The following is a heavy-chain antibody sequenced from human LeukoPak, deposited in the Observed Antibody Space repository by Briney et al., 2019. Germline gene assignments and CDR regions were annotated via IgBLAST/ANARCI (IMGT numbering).Heavy chain of an antibody. CDR2: INPNSGGT. CDR1: GYTFTGYY. CDR3: ARVKDDSSGYYLNILDY. V-gene: IGHV1-2*02. D-gene: IGHD3-22*01. J-gene: IGHJ4*02. Sequence: ASVKVSCKASGYTFTGYYMHWVRQAPGQGLEWMGWINPNSGGTNYAQKFQGRVTMTRDTSISTAYMELSRLRSDDTAVYYCARVKDDSSGYYLNILDYWGQGTLVTVSS.